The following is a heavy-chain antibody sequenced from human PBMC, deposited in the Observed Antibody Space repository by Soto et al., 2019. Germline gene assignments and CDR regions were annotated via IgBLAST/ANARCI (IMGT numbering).Heavy chain of an antibody. CDR1: GYTFTSYG. J-gene: IGHJ5*02. V-gene: IGHV1-18*04. CDR2: ISAYNGNT. CDR3: ARQHVVVVVAATVGNWFDP. Sequence: ASVKVSCKASGYTFTSYGISWVRQAPGQGLEWMGWISAYNGNTNYAQKLQGRVTMTTDTSTSTAYMELRSLRSDDTAVYYCARQHVVVVVAATVGNWFDPWGQGTLVTVSS. D-gene: IGHD2-15*01.